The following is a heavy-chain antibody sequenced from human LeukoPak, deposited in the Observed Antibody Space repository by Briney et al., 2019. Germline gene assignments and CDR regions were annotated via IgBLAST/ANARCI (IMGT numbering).Heavy chain of an antibody. Sequence: GGSLRLSCAASGFTFSTYWMSWVRQAPGKGLEWVSVIYSGGSTYYADSVKGRFTISRDNSKNTLYLQMNSLRAEDTAVYYCARDPPPSYSYYYGMDVWGQGTTVTVSS. V-gene: IGHV3-66*01. D-gene: IGHD1-26*01. CDR3: ARDPPPSYSYYYGMDV. J-gene: IGHJ6*02. CDR2: IYSGGST. CDR1: GFTFSTYW.